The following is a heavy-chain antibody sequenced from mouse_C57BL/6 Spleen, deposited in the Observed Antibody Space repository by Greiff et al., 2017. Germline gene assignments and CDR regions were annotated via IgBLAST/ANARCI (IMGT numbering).Heavy chain of an antibody. D-gene: IGHD1-1*01. J-gene: IGHJ4*01. Sequence: FPLPPPWAELVRPGSSVKLSCTASGFNITDYYMHWVKQRTIHGLDWICSIAPPDGATQYAPNFQGKATLTADTSSNTAYLLLSSLTSEDTAVYYCARFPLLLAGAMDYWGQGTSVTVSS. CDR3: ARFPLLLAGAMDY. CDR1: GFNITDYY. CDR2: IAPPDGAT. V-gene: IGHV14-2*01.